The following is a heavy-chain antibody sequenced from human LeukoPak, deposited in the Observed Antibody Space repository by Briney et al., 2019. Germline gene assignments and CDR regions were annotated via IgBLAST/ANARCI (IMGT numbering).Heavy chain of an antibody. D-gene: IGHD2-21*02. Sequence: PGESLRLSCAASGFTFSSYAMSWVRQAPGKGLEWVSAISGSGTNTYYADSVKGRFTISRDNSKNTLYLQMNSLRAEDTAVYYCAKDYSPYCGGDCRITFDYWGQGTLVTVSS. V-gene: IGHV3-23*01. CDR1: GFTFSSYA. CDR2: ISGSGTNT. CDR3: AKDYSPYCGGDCRITFDY. J-gene: IGHJ4*02.